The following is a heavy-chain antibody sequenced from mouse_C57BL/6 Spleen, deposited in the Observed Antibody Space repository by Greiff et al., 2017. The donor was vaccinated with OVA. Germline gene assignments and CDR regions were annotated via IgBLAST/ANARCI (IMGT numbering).Heavy chain of an antibody. Sequence: VQLQQSGPELVKPGDSVKISCKASGYSFTGYFVNWVMQSHGKSLEWIGRINPYNGDTFYNQKFKGKATLTVDKSSSTAHMELRSLTSEDSAVYYCARSGYPITTVVAEDFDYWGQGTTLTVSS. J-gene: IGHJ2*01. CDR2: INPYNGDT. V-gene: IGHV1-20*01. D-gene: IGHD1-1*01. CDR3: ARSGYPITTVVAEDFDY. CDR1: GYSFTGYF.